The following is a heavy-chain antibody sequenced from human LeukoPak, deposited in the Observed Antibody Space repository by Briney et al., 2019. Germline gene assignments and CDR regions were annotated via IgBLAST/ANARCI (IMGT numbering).Heavy chain of an antibody. Sequence: GGSLRLSCAASGFTFSSYAMSWVRQAPGKGLEWVSGISWNSGSIGYADSVKGRFTISRDNAKNSLYLQMNSLRAEDTALYYCAKDTSSGQQGNYWGQGTLVTVSS. CDR3: AKDTSSGQQGNY. D-gene: IGHD6-19*01. CDR1: GFTFSSYA. J-gene: IGHJ4*02. V-gene: IGHV3-9*01. CDR2: ISWNSGSI.